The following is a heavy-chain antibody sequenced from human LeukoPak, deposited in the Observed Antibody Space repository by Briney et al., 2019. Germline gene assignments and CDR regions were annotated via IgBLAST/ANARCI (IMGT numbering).Heavy chain of an antibody. V-gene: IGHV4-39*01. J-gene: IGHJ4*02. Sequence: SETLSLTCSVSGASIGRSSHYWGWIRQPPGKGLEWIVSMYYSGSTYYNPSLKSRVTISVDTSKNQFSLRLTSVTAADTAVYYCARHVDPHIVEAVDTREGTYGYFDSWGQGTLVTVSS. D-gene: IGHD2-21*01. CDR3: ARHVDPHIVEAVDTREGTYGYFDS. CDR1: GASIGRSSHY. CDR2: MYYSGST.